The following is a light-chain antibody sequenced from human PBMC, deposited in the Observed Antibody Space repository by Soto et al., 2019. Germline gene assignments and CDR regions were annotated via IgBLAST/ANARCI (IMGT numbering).Light chain of an antibody. Sequence: QSVLTQPASVSGSPGQSITISCTGTSSDVGGYNYVSWYQQHPGRAPKLTIYDVTNRPSGISNRFSGSKSGNTASLTISGLQTEDEADYYCISFTSRHIYVFGTGTKVTVL. J-gene: IGLJ1*01. V-gene: IGLV2-14*03. CDR1: SSDVGGYNY. CDR2: DVT. CDR3: ISFTSRHIYV.